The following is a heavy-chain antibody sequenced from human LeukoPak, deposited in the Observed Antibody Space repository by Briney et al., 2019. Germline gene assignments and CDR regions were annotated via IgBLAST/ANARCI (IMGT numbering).Heavy chain of an antibody. D-gene: IGHD3-9*01. CDR3: AKCPTDYDTLTGYYPFDY. V-gene: IGHV3-23*01. Sequence: GRSLRLSCAASGFTFSSYGMHWVRQAPGKGLEWVSAISGSGSSTFYGDSVKGRFTISRDNSKNTLYLQMNRLRAEDTAVYYCAKCPTDYDTLTGYYPFDYWGQGTLVTVST. CDR2: ISGSGSST. J-gene: IGHJ4*02. CDR1: GFTFSSYG.